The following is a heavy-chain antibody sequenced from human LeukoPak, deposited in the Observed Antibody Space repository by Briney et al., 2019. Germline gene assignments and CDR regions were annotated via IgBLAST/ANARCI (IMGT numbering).Heavy chain of an antibody. V-gene: IGHV4-34*01. CDR1: GGSFSGYY. Sequence: SETLSLTCAVYGGSFSGYYWSWIRQPPGKGLEWIGEINHSGSTNYNPSLKSRVTISVDTSKNQFSLKLSSVTAADTAVYYCARTNGRRGAFDIWGQGTMVTVSS. D-gene: IGHD1-1*01. CDR2: INHSGST. J-gene: IGHJ3*02. CDR3: ARTNGRRGAFDI.